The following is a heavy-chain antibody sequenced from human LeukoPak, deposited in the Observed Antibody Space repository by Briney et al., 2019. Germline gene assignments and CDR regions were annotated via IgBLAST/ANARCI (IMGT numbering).Heavy chain of an antibody. CDR2: ISSSSSTI. Sequence: GGSLRLSCAASGFTFSSYSMNWVRQAPGKGLEWVSYISSSSSTIYYADSVKGRFTISRDNAKNSLYLQMNSLRAEDTAVYYCASAVDGTINYWGQGTLVTVSS. CDR3: ASAVDGTINY. D-gene: IGHD6-19*01. J-gene: IGHJ4*02. CDR1: GFTFSSYS. V-gene: IGHV3-48*04.